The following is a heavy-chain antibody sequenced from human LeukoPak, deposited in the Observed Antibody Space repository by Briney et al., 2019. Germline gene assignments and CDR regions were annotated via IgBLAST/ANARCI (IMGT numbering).Heavy chain of an antibody. J-gene: IGHJ4*02. V-gene: IGHV3-15*07. CDR3: TTESWTTDGGSNY. D-gene: IGHD6-13*01. CDR1: GFIFSKAG. CDR2: IKSKTDGGTT. Sequence: GGPWGFSVAAFGFIFSKAGWTGFRRPQGRGLDGAGRIKSKTDGGTTDYAAPVKGRFTISRDDSKNTLYLQMNSLKTEDTAVYYCTTESWTTDGGSNYWGQGTLVTVSS.